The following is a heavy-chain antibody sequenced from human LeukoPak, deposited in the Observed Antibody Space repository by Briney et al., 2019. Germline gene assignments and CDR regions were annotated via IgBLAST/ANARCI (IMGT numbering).Heavy chain of an antibody. J-gene: IGHJ4*02. V-gene: IGHV4-31*03. CDR1: GGSISSGGYY. D-gene: IGHD3-22*01. CDR3: ARRRGYYYPFDS. Sequence: SQTLSLTCTVSGGSISSGGYYWSWIRQHPGKGLEWIGYIYYSGSTYYNPSLKSRVTISVDTSKNQFSLKLSSVTAADTATYYCARRRGYYYPFDSWGQGTLVTVSS. CDR2: IYYSGST.